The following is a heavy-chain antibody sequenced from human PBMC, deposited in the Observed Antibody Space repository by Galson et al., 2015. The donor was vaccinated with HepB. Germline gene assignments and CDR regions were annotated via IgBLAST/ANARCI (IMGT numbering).Heavy chain of an antibody. CDR3: ARAFYESSGWHAFDI. V-gene: IGHV3-33*01. Sequence: SLRLSCAASGFTFSSYGMHWVRQAPGKGLEWVAVIWYDGSNKYYADSVKGRFTISRDNTENSLYLQMNSLRAEDTAVYYCARAFYESSGWHAFDIWGQGTMVTVPS. D-gene: IGHD3-22*01. CDR2: IWYDGSNK. CDR1: GFTFSSYG. J-gene: IGHJ3*02.